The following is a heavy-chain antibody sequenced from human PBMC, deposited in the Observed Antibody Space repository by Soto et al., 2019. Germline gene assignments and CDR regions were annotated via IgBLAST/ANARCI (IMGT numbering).Heavy chain of an antibody. Sequence: EVQLVESGGSLVQPGGSLRLACTASGFKFDDNAMHWVRRAPGKGLEWVSSISWKSGTMTYADSVKGRFTISRDNAKNSLYLKMNSLRTEDTAFYYCAKDIYDILTGYSRGDVLDFWGLGTLVTVSS. J-gene: IGHJ3*01. CDR2: ISWKSGTM. CDR1: GFKFDDNA. CDR3: AKDIYDILTGYSRGDVLDF. D-gene: IGHD3-9*01. V-gene: IGHV3-9*01.